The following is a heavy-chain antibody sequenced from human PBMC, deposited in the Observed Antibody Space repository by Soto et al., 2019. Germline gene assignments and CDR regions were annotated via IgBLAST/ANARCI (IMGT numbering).Heavy chain of an antibody. D-gene: IGHD3-16*02. CDR1: GGSFSGYY. Sequence: SETLSLTCAVYGGSFSGYYWSWIRQPPGKGLEWIGEINHSGSTNYNPSLKSRVTISVDTSKNQFSLKLSSVTAADTAVYYCARGKSDNVWGSYRYYYYGMDVWGQGTTVTVSS. CDR3: ARGKSDNVWGSYRYYYYGMDV. J-gene: IGHJ6*02. V-gene: IGHV4-34*01. CDR2: INHSGST.